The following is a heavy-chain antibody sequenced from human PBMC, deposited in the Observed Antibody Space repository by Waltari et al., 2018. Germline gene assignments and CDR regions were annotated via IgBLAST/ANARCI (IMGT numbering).Heavy chain of an antibody. J-gene: IGHJ6*03. D-gene: IGHD6-13*01. CDR3: AAIAAAAGTWDYYYYYYMDV. CDR1: GFTFSSYR. CDR2: ISSSSSTI. V-gene: IGHV3-48*04. Sequence: EVQLVESGGGLVQPGGSLRLSCAASGFTFSSYRMNWVRQAPGKGREWVSYISSSSSTIYYADSVKGRFTISRDNAKNSLYLQMNSLRAEDTAVYYCAAIAAAAGTWDYYYYYYMDVWGKGTTVTVSS.